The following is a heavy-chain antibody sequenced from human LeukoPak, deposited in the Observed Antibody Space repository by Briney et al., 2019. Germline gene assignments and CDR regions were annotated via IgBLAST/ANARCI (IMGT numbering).Heavy chain of an antibody. CDR3: AGGAVGPRDY. Sequence: SETLSLTCAVSGGSISSYYWSWIRQPPGKGLEWIGYIYYSGSTNYNPSLKSRVTISVDTSKNQFSLKLSSVTAADTAVYYCAGGAVGPRDYWGQGTLVTVSS. D-gene: IGHD3-16*01. CDR1: GGSISSYY. J-gene: IGHJ4*02. CDR2: IYYSGST. V-gene: IGHV4-59*01.